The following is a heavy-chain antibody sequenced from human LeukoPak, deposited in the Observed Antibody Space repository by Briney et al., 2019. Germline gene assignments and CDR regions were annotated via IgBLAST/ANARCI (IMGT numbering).Heavy chain of an antibody. CDR1: GFAFSSFS. CDR3: ARDMGLTTVTTVFAFDI. J-gene: IGHJ3*02. CDR2: ISRSSSYI. D-gene: IGHD4-17*01. V-gene: IGHV3-21*01. Sequence: GGSLGLSCAASGFAFSSFSMNWVRRVPGKGLEWVSSISRSSSYIHYADSVKCRFATSRDNAKSSLYLQMNSLRAEDTAVYYCARDMGLTTVTTVFAFDIWGQGTMVTVSS.